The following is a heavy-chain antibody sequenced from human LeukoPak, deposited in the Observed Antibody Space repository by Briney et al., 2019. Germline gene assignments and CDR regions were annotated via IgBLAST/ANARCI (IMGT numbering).Heavy chain of an antibody. CDR2: ISYSGST. CDR3: ARSQGAYFDY. Sequence: SETLSLTCTVSGDSISRYYWSWIRQPPGKGPECIGYISYSGSTNYNPSLKSRVTISSDTSKNHFSLKLTSVTAADTAVFYCARSQGAYFDYWGQGILVTVSS. V-gene: IGHV4-59*01. CDR1: GDSISRYY. J-gene: IGHJ4*02.